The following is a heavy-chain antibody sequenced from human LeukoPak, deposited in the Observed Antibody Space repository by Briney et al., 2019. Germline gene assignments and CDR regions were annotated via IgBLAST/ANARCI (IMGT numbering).Heavy chain of an antibody. D-gene: IGHD2-21*01. Sequence: PSETLSLTCTVSGGSISSYYWSWIRQPAGKGLEWIGRIYNSGSHSYHPSLTRRVTITVDTYKNQFPLQLHSVPGADAAVVLCARFDQCGEYWGQGTLVTVSS. CDR1: GGSISSYY. CDR3: ARFDQCGEY. J-gene: IGHJ4*02. CDR2: IYNSGSH. V-gene: IGHV4-4*07.